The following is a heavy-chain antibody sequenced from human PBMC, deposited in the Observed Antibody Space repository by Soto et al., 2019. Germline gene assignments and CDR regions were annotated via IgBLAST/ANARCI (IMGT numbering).Heavy chain of an antibody. J-gene: IGHJ4*02. V-gene: IGHV1-18*01. CDR3: ARGRYGDY. Sequence: QVHLVLSGAEVKKPGASVKVSCKGSGYTFTSYGITWVRQAPAQGLEWMGWISAHNGNTDYAQKHQGRVTVTRDTSTTTAYMELRSLRSHDTAVYCCARGRYGDYWGQGALVTVSS. D-gene: IGHD1-1*01. CDR1: GYTFTSYG. CDR2: ISAHNGNT.